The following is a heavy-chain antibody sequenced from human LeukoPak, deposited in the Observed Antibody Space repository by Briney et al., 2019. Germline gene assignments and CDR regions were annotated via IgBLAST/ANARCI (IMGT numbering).Heavy chain of an antibody. CDR1: GGSIRSYY. CDR3: ARVYNGSGSYLFHYYYYYMDV. CDR2: IYYSAST. V-gene: IGHV4-59*01. Sequence: PSETLSLTCTVSGGSIRSYYWSWIRQPPGKGLEWIGYIYYSASTNYNPSLKSRVTISVDTTKNQFSLKLSSVTAADTAVYYCARVYNGSGSYLFHYYYYYMDVWGKGTTVTISS. J-gene: IGHJ6*03. D-gene: IGHD3-10*01.